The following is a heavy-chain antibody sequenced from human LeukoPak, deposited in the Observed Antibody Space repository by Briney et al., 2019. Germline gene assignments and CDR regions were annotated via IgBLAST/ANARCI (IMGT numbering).Heavy chain of an antibody. CDR3: ASGVYCSSTSCQLFDP. V-gene: IGHV1-8*02. Sequence: ASVKVSCKASGYTFTSYDINWVRQATGQGLEWMGWMNPNSGNTGYAQKFQGRVTMTRDMSTSTVYMELSSLRSEDTAVYYCASGVYCSSTSCQLFDPWGQGTLVTVSS. D-gene: IGHD2-2*01. CDR1: GYTFTSYD. CDR2: MNPNSGNT. J-gene: IGHJ5*02.